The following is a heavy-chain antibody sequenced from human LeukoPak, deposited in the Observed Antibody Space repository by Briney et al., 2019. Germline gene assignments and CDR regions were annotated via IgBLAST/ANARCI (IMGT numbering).Heavy chain of an antibody. CDR2: ISGSGDST. Sequence: GGSLRLSCAASGVTFSSYAMSWVRQAPGKGLEWVSVISGSGDSTYYADSVEGRCTISRGNSKDALSLQMNSLRAEDTAVYYCARVGYSGYDYDYWGQGTLVTVSS. CDR1: GVTFSSYA. V-gene: IGHV3-23*01. CDR3: ARVGYSGYDYDY. D-gene: IGHD5-12*01. J-gene: IGHJ4*02.